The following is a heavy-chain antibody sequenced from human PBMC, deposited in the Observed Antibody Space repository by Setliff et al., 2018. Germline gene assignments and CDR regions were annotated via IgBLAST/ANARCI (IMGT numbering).Heavy chain of an antibody. D-gene: IGHD6-19*01. Sequence: SETLSLTCTVSGGSIRNYYWSWIRQPPGKGLEWIGYIYYSGNTNYNPSLRSRVTISVDTSKNQFSLKLSSVTAADTAVYYCASNPFNSGPPYYFDYWGQGTRVTVSS. CDR1: GGSIRNYY. CDR2: IYYSGNT. J-gene: IGHJ4*02. V-gene: IGHV4-59*01. CDR3: ASNPFNSGPPYYFDY.